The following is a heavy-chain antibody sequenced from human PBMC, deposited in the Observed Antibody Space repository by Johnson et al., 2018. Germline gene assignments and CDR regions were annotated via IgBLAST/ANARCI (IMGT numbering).Heavy chain of an antibody. D-gene: IGHD3-22*01. V-gene: IGHV1-46*01. Sequence: QVQLVQSGAEVKKPGASVKVSCKASGYTFTSYYMHWVRLAPGQGLEWMGVINPSAGSTSYAQKFPGRVSMTRDTSTSTVYMELSSLRPEDSAVYYCAREDRGYSSGYSHWGQGTLVTVSS. CDR3: AREDRGYSSGYSH. J-gene: IGHJ1*01. CDR2: INPSAGST. CDR1: GYTFTSYY.